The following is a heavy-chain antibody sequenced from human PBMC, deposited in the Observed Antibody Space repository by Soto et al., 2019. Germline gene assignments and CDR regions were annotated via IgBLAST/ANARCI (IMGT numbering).Heavy chain of an antibody. Sequence: ASVKVSCKASGYTFTGYYMHWVRQAPGQGLEWMGWINPNSGGTNYAQKFQGWVTMTRDTSISTAYMELSRLRSDDTAVYYCARDISGWYSTYGMDVWGQGTTVTVSS. CDR3: ARDISGWYSTYGMDV. V-gene: IGHV1-2*04. D-gene: IGHD6-19*01. CDR1: GYTFTGYY. J-gene: IGHJ6*02. CDR2: INPNSGGT.